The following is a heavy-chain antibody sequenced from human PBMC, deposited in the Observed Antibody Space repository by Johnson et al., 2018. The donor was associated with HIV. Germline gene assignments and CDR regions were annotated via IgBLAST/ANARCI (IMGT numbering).Heavy chain of an antibody. CDR2: IRWNRRIT. CDR3: ARVGRGVCYPPGDVFDI. J-gene: IGHJ3*02. Sequence: VQLVESGGGLVQPGGSLRLSCAASGFTFDDHVTLWVRQAPGKGLEWVSGIRWNRRITDSADSVKGRFSISRDNAKNSLYLQMNSLRAEDTAVYYCARVGRGVCYPPGDVFDIWGQGTMVTVSS. CDR1: GFTFDDHV. D-gene: IGHD2-8*01. V-gene: IGHV3-9*01.